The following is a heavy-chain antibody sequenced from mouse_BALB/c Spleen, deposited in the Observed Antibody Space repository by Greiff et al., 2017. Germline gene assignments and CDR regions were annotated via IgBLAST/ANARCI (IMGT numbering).Heavy chain of an antibody. J-gene: IGHJ4*01. Sequence: VQLQESGPGLVAPSQSLSITCTVSGFSLTGYGVNWVRQPPGKGLEWLGMIWGDGSTDYNSALKSRLSISKDNSKSQVFLKMNSLQTDDTARYYCARSGYIYAMDYWGQGTSVTVSS. CDR3: ARSGYIYAMDY. D-gene: IGHD2-14*01. CDR2: IWGDGST. CDR1: GFSLTGYG. V-gene: IGHV2-6-7*01.